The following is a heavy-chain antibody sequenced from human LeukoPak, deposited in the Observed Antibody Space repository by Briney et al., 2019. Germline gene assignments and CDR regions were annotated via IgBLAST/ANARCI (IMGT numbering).Heavy chain of an antibody. CDR2: VSGSSGST. V-gene: IGHV3-23*01. Sequence: GSLRLSCAASGFTFSSYAMSWVRQAPGKGLEWVSGVSGSSGSTYYADSVKGRFTISRDNSKSTLFLQMNSLRAEDTAVYYCAKLARYSYVGVYYFDYWGQGTLVTVSS. J-gene: IGHJ4*02. CDR3: AKLARYSYVGVYYFDY. CDR1: GFTFSSYA. D-gene: IGHD5-18*01.